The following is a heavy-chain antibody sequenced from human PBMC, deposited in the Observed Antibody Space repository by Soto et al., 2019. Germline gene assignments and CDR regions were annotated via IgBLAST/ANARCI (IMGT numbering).Heavy chain of an antibody. CDR3: ARVGSSVGWFFDY. V-gene: IGHV1-69*13. CDR1: GGTFSSYA. Sequence: SVKVSCKASGGTFSSYAISWVRQAPGQGLEWMGGIIPIFGTANYAQKFQGRVTITADESTSTAYMELSSLRSEDTAVYYCARVGSSVGWFFDYWGQGTMVTVSS. J-gene: IGHJ4*01. CDR2: IIPIFGTA. D-gene: IGHD6-19*01.